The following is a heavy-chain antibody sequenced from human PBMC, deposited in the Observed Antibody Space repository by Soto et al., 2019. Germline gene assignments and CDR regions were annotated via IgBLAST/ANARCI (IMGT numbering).Heavy chain of an antibody. CDR1: GFTFNHYA. D-gene: IGHD6-19*01. CDR3: ARDPVAVTGSFVDS. V-gene: IGHV3-30-3*01. Sequence: QVQLLESGGGVVQPGRSLRLSCAVSGFTFNHYAFHWVRQAPGKGLEWVSVISYDGREIYYADSVKGRFTISRDSSNNMVYLYMNSLRPDDTAVYYCARDPVAVTGSFVDSWGQGTLVTVSS. CDR2: ISYDGREI. J-gene: IGHJ4*02.